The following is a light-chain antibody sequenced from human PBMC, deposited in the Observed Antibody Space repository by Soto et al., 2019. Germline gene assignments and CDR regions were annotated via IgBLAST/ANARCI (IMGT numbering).Light chain of an antibody. CDR3: QQYNTYWT. CDR1: QSISSW. J-gene: IGKJ1*01. Sequence: IQLTQSPSTLSASVGDRVTITCRASQSISSWLAWYQQKPGKAPKLLIYKASSLESGVPSRFSGSGSGTEFTLTISSLQPDDFATYDCQQYNTYWTFGQGTKVEIK. CDR2: KAS. V-gene: IGKV1-5*03.